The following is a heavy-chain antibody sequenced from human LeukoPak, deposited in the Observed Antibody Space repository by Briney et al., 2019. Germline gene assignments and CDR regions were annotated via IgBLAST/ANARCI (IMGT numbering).Heavy chain of an antibody. V-gene: IGHV4-59*01. Sequence: SETLSLTCTVSGGSISSYYWSWIRQPPGKGLEWIGYIYYSGSTNYNPSLKSRVTISVDTSKNQFSLKLSSVTAADTAVYYCARGGGYDFWSGYLGYWGQGTLVTVSS. D-gene: IGHD3-3*01. CDR1: GGSISSYY. J-gene: IGHJ4*02. CDR3: ARGGGYDFWSGYLGY. CDR2: IYYSGST.